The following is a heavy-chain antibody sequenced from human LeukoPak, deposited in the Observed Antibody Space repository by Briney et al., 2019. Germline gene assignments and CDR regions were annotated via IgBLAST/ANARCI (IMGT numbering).Heavy chain of an antibody. D-gene: IGHD6-13*01. CDR3: ARGAAHTLYYGMDV. CDR2: IYYSGST. Sequence: PSETLSLTCTVSGGSISSYHWSWIRQPPGKGLEWIGYIYYSGSTNYNPSLKSRVTISVDTSKNQFSLKLSSVTAADTAVYYCARGAAHTLYYGMDVWGQGTTVTVSS. CDR1: GGSISSYH. V-gene: IGHV4-59*01. J-gene: IGHJ6*02.